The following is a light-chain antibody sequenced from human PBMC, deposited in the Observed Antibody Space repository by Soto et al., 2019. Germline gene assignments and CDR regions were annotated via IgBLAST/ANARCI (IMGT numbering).Light chain of an antibody. J-gene: IGLJ2*01. CDR2: DVS. CDR1: NNGDGAYNY. V-gene: IGLV2-14*01. Sequence: QSALTQPASVSGSPGQSITFSCTGSNNGDGAYNYFSWYQQHPGKAHKLIIFDVSIRPSGVSDRFSGSKSGSTTPLTISGSQAEDEADYYCSSFTSITTPNVVFGGGTKLTVL. CDR3: SSFTSITTPNVV.